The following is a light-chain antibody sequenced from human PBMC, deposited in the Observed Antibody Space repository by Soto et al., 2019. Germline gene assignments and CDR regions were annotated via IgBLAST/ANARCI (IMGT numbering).Light chain of an antibody. Sequence: QSALTQPPSASGSPGQSVTISCTGTSSDVGAYKYVSWYQQHPGKAPKLIIYEVDERPSGVPDRFSGSKSGNTASLTVSGLQAEDEADYCCNSYTGTSNVFGTGTKLTVL. CDR2: EVD. CDR3: NSYTGTSNV. CDR1: SSDVGAYKY. V-gene: IGLV2-8*01. J-gene: IGLJ1*01.